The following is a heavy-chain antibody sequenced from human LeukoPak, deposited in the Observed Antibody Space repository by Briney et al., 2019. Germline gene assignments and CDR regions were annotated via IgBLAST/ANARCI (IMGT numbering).Heavy chain of an antibody. J-gene: IGHJ6*04. CDR1: GGSVSSGSYY. Sequence: SETLSLTCTVSGGSVSSGSYYWSWIRQPPGKGLEWIVYIYYSGSTNYNPSLKSRITISVDTSKTQFSLKLSSVTAADTAVYYCARVLITMVRGVISYYYYGMDVWGKGTTVTVSS. V-gene: IGHV4-61*01. CDR2: IYYSGST. D-gene: IGHD3-10*01. CDR3: ARVLITMVRGVISYYYYGMDV.